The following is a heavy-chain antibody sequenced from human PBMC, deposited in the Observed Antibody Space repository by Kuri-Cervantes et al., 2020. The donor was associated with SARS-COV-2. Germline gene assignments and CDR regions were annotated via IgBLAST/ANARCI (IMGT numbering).Heavy chain of an antibody. D-gene: IGHD4/OR15-4a*01. CDR1: GGTFSSYA. J-gene: IGHJ6*03. CDR2: IIPISGTA. Sequence: SVKVSCKASGGTFSSYAISWVRQAPGQGLEWMGGIIPISGTANYAQKFQGRVTITADESTSTAYMELSSLRSEDTAVYYCARNPHSLTSYYYYYMDVWGKGTTVTVSS. V-gene: IGHV1-69*13. CDR3: ARNPHSLTSYYYYYMDV.